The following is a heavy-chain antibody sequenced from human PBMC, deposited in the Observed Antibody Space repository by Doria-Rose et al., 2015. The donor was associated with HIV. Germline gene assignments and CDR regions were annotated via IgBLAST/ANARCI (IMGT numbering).Heavy chain of an antibody. D-gene: IGHD6-13*01. CDR3: ARIKSSRWYHKYYFDF. CDR2: IFSDDVR. Sequence: QVTLKESGPVLVKPTETLTLTCTVSGVSLSSPGMGVSWIRQPPGKALEWLANIFSDDVRYYKTSPKSRLTISRGTSKSQVVLTMTDMDPVDTATYYCARIKSSRWYHKYYFDFWGQGTLVIVSA. J-gene: IGHJ4*02. CDR1: GVSLSSPGMG. V-gene: IGHV2-26*01.